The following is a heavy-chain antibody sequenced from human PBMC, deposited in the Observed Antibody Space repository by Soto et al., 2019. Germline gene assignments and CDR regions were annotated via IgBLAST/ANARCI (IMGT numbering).Heavy chain of an antibody. Sequence: QVQLVQSGAEVKKPGSSVKVSCKASGGAANKYIVNWVRQAPGQGLEWMGGIMPMFNTETYAQHLPGRLTITADESTSTLYMELSSLRSKDTAVYYCARVESICWQIWYYFPYWGPGTMVTVSS. CDR1: GGAANKYI. D-gene: IGHD3-10*01. CDR3: ARVESICWQIWYYFPY. V-gene: IGHV1-69*01. J-gene: IGHJ4*02. CDR2: IMPMFNTE.